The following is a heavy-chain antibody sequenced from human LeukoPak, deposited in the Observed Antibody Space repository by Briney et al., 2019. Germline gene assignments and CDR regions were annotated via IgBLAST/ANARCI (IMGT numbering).Heavy chain of an antibody. V-gene: IGHV1-46*01. CDR3: ARVKVVPAAMGLQNYYYYYGMDV. CDR1: GYTFTSYY. CDR2: INPSGGST. J-gene: IGHJ6*02. Sequence: ASVKVSCKASGYTFTSYYMHWVRQAPGQGLEWMGIINPSGGSTSYAQKFQGRVTMTRNTSISTACMELSSLRSEDTAVYYCARVKVVPAAMGLQNYYYYYGMDVWGQGTTVTVSS. D-gene: IGHD2-2*01.